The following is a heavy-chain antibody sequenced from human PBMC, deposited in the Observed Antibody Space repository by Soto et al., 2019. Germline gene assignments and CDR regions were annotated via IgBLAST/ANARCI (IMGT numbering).Heavy chain of an antibody. CDR2: ISANGASI. Sequence: GGSLRLSCVGSGFTFRDHAMRWVRQAPGRGLGWVSAISANGASIQHADSVKGRFSVSRDNAKNTVYLQMDNLRTEDSAVYYCAKDRYYDTPGWFDPWGQRSRVTVSS. CDR1: GFTFRDHA. V-gene: IGHV3-23*01. D-gene: IGHD3-22*01. J-gene: IGHJ5*02. CDR3: AKDRYYDTPGWFDP.